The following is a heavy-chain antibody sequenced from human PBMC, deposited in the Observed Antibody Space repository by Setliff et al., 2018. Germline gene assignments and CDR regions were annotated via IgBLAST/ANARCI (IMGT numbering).Heavy chain of an antibody. CDR3: AREVGTSTSSDAFDV. Sequence: SETLSLTCTVSGASISSGDYFWSWTRQPPGKGLEWIAYIYHSGSAYYNPSLKSRVTMSVDTSKNQFSLHLTSVTAADTAVYYCAREVGTSTSSDAFDVWGQGMMVTVSS. D-gene: IGHD1-26*01. J-gene: IGHJ3*01. V-gene: IGHV4-30-4*08. CDR1: GASISSGDYF. CDR2: IYHSGSA.